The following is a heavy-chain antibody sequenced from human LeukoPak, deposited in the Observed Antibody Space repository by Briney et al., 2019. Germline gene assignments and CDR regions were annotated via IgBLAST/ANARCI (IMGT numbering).Heavy chain of an antibody. V-gene: IGHV4-59*12. CDR3: AREGGYARGGWFDP. CDR1: GGSISSYY. D-gene: IGHD5-12*01. J-gene: IGHJ5*02. Sequence: PSETLSLTCTVSGGSISSYYWSWIRQPPGKGLEWIGYIYYSGSTYYNPSLKSRVTISVDTSKNQFSLKLSSVTAADTAVYYCAREGGYARGGWFDPWGQGTLVTVSS. CDR2: IYYSGST.